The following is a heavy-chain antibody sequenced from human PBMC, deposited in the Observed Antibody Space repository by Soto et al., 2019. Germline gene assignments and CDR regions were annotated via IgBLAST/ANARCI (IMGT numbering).Heavy chain of an antibody. V-gene: IGHV3-30*18. CDR2: ISYDATNK. CDR3: AKLVELGDSFDI. CDR1: GFTFRSHA. D-gene: IGHD3-16*01. J-gene: IGHJ3*02. Sequence: QAQLVESGGGVVQPGRSLRLSCEASGFTFRSHAMHWVRQTPGKGLEWVAVISYDATNKYYADSVKGRFTISRDNSENTLYLQMNSLRAEDTAAYYGAKLVELGDSFDIWGQGTVVTVSS.